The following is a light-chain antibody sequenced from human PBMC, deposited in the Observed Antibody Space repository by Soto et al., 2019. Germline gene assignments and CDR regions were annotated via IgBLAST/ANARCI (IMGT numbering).Light chain of an antibody. CDR1: SSNIGSNF. J-gene: IGLJ2*01. Sequence: QSVLTQAPSASGTPGQRVTISCSGSSSNIGSNFVYWYQKFPGTAPKVLIYRNDQRPSGVPDRFSGSKSGTSAFLAISGLRSEDEADYYCAVWDDSLNGSVAFGGGTQLTVL. V-gene: IGLV1-47*01. CDR2: RND. CDR3: AVWDDSLNGSVA.